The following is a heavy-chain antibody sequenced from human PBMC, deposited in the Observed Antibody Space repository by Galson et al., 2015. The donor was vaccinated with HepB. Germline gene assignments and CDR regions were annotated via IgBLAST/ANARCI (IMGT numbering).Heavy chain of an antibody. CDR1: GDSISSGTYY. CDR2: THHSGIT. J-gene: IGHJ5*02. CDR3: ARGAGYIDNNGLHPVVFDP. Sequence: TLSLTCSVSGDSISSGTYYWNWIRQYPGKGLVWIGNTHHSGITYVNPSLRSRVTISLDTSKNQFSLKLSSVTAADTAVYFCARGAGYIDNNGLHPVVFDPWGQGTLVTVSS. D-gene: IGHD3-22*01. V-gene: IGHV4-31*03.